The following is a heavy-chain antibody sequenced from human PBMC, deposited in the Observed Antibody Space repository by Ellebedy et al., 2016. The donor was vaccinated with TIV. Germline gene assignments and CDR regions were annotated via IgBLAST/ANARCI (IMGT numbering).Heavy chain of an antibody. CDR3: AREGDTAMVRGMDV. D-gene: IGHD5-18*01. J-gene: IGHJ6*02. V-gene: IGHV3-11*01. Sequence: GESLKISCAASAFPFSDFYMSWIRQAPGKGLEWVSYISNSGGTIYYADSVKGRFTISRDNAKNSLYLQMNSLRAEDTAVYYCAREGDTAMVRGMDVWGQGTTVTVSS. CDR2: ISNSGGTI. CDR1: AFPFSDFY.